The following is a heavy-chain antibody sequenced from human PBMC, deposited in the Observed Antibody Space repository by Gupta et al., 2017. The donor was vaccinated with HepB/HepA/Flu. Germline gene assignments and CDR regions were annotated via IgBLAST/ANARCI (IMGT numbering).Heavy chain of an antibody. CDR3: ARTGGYYDSSGYLHDAFDI. Sequence: QLQLQESGSGLVKPSQTLSLTCAVSGASISSGGYTWCWVRQPPGKGLQWIGYIYHSGSTYYNPSLKSRVTISVDRSKNQFSLKLSSVTTADTAVYYCARTGGYYDSSGYLHDAFDIWGQGTMVTVSS. D-gene: IGHD3-22*01. CDR2: IYHSGST. J-gene: IGHJ3*02. V-gene: IGHV4-30-2*01. CDR1: GASISSGGYT.